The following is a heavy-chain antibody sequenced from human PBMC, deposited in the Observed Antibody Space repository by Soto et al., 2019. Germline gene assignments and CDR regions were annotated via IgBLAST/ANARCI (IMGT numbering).Heavy chain of an antibody. J-gene: IGHJ4*02. D-gene: IGHD4-17*01. CDR3: ATLFFMGYGDYEENDY. V-gene: IGHV1-69*02. Sequence: GASVKVSCKASGGTFSSYTISWVRQAPGQGLEWMGRIIPILGIANYAQKFQGRVTITADKSTSTAYMELGSLRSEDTAVYYCATLFFMGYGDYEENDYWGQGTLVTVSS. CDR2: IIPILGIA. CDR1: GGTFSSYT.